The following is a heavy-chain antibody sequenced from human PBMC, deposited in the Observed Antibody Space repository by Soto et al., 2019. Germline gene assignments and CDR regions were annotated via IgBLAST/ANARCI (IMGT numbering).Heavy chain of an antibody. CDR3: AREAAGDWFDP. V-gene: IGHV3-30-3*01. CDR2: ISFDGSNK. Sequence: QVQLVESGGGVVQPGRSLRLSCAVSGFTFSSYAMHWVRQAPGKGLEWVASISFDGSNKYYADSVKGRFTISRDISKSTLYLQMNSLRVEDTAVYHCAREAAGDWFDPWGQGTLVTVSS. J-gene: IGHJ5*02. CDR1: GFTFSSYA. D-gene: IGHD3-10*01.